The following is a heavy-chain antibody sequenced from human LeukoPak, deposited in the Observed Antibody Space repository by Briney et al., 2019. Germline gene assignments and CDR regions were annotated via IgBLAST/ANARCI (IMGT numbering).Heavy chain of an antibody. D-gene: IGHD3-10*01. CDR1: GYTFTNYY. V-gene: IGHV1-46*01. CDR3: ARAGSGSYPFAD. Sequence: ASVKVSCKAPGYTFTNYYMHWMRQAPGQGLEWMGIINPSGGGTTYAQKFQGRVSMTRDTSTSTAYMELRSLRSDDTAVYYCARAGSGSYPFADWGQGTLVTVSS. J-gene: IGHJ4*02. CDR2: INPSGGGT.